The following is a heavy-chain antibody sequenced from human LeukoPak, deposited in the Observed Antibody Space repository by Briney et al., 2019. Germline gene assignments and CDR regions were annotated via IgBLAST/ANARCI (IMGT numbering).Heavy chain of an antibody. J-gene: IGHJ4*02. D-gene: IGHD2-15*01. CDR1: GYTFTSYG. V-gene: IGHV1-18*04. CDR2: ISAYNGNT. CDR3: ARASFCSGGSCYCDY. Sequence: ASVKVSCKASGYTFTSYGISWVRQAPGQGLEWMGWISAYNGNTNYAQKLQGRVTMTTDTSTSTAYMELRSLRSDDKAGYYCARASFCSGGSCYCDYWGQGTLVTVSS.